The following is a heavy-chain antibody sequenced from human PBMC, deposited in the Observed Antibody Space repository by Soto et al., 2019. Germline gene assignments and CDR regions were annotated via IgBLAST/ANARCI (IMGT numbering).Heavy chain of an antibody. Sequence: QVHLVESGGGVVQPGRPLRLSCATSGFTFSDNAMHWVRQAPGKGLEWLAIVSYDGSKKYYADSGKCRFTISGDNSKRTLYLQMNSLRPEDTATYFCAREYKSGWGPAFDLWGQGTMVIVSS. J-gene: IGHJ3*01. D-gene: IGHD6-19*01. CDR1: GFTFSDNA. CDR3: AREYKSGWGPAFDL. CDR2: VSYDGSKK. V-gene: IGHV3-30-3*01.